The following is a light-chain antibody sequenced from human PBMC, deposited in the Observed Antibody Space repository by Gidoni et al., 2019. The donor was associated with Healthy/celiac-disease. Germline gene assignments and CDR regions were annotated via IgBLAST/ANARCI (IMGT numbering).Light chain of an antibody. CDR1: QRLLHSNGYNY. CDR2: LCS. Sequence: DSVMTQSPLSLPVTPGEPASISCRSTQRLLHSNGYNYLDWYLQKQGLSPQLLIYLCSKRASGVPDIFSGCVSGTYFTLKLSSVGSEYFGVFYCVQSLQTPLTFGQGTRLEIK. CDR3: VQSLQTPLT. J-gene: IGKJ5*01. V-gene: IGKV2-28*01.